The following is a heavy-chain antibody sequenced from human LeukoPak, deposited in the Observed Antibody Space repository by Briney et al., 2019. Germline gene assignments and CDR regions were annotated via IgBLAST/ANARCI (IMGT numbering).Heavy chain of an antibody. J-gene: IGHJ4*02. CDR1: GFTITTYA. CDR2: IGGGGTE. V-gene: IGHV3-23*01. Sequence: GGSLRLSCAASGFTITTYAVNWVRQAPGKGLEWVSGIGGGGTEYYADSVKGRFIISSGSSQNLVHLQMNSLTVEDTAVYYCARAQGALDYWGQGTLVTVSS. CDR3: ARAQGALDY. D-gene: IGHD1-26*01.